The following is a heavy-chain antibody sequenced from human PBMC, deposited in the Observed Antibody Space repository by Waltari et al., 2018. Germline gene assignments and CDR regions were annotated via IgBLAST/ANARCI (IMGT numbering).Heavy chain of an antibody. V-gene: IGHV3-7*01. D-gene: IGHD1-1*01. CDR1: GFTFSTYW. Sequence: EVQLLESGGGWVQPGGSLRLSCAASGFTFSTYWMNWVRQTPGKGLELVANIKPDGSEKYYVDSVKGRFTISRDNAKKSLYLQMNTLRVEDTAVYYCTPNLNYGDYWGQGTLVTVSS. CDR2: IKPDGSEK. CDR3: TPNLNYGDY. J-gene: IGHJ4*02.